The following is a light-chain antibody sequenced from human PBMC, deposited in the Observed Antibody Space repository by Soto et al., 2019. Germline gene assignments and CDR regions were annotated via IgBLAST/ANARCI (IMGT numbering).Light chain of an antibody. CDR1: SSDVGYYNL. CDR2: EVT. J-gene: IGLJ1*01. CDR3: CSYAVSSTV. Sequence: QAVVTQPASVSGSPGQSITISCTGTSSDVGYYNLVSWYQHHPGKAPKLMIYEVTKRPSGVSNRFSGSKSGNTASLTISGLQAEDEADYYCCSYAVSSTVFGTGTKVTVL. V-gene: IGLV2-23*02.